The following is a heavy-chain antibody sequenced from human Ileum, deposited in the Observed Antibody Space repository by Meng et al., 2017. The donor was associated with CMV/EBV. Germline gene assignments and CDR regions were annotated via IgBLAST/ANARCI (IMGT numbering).Heavy chain of an antibody. J-gene: IGHJ4*02. Sequence: VQLQGSGPGLVKPSQTLSLTCTVSGGSLGGGYYWNWIRQPAGKGLEWIGRIYTSGSTNYNPSLKSRFTISVDTSKNQFSLNLTSVTAADTAVYYCARDSAWLIDQWGQGTLVTISS. CDR2: IYTSGST. CDR3: ARDSAWLIDQ. D-gene: IGHD6-19*01. V-gene: IGHV4-61*02. CDR1: GGSLGGGYY.